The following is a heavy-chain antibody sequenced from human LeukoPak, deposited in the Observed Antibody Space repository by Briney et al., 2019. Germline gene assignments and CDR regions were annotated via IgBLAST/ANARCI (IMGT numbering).Heavy chain of an antibody. J-gene: IGHJ4*02. CDR1: GGSFSGYC. CDR2: INHSGST. CDR3: ARSTELWFGELLWGYFDY. Sequence: SETLSLTCAVYGGSFSGYCWSWIRQPPGKGLEWIGEINHSGSTNYNPSLKSRVTISVDTSKNQFSLKLSSVTAADTAVYYCARSTELWFGELLWGYFDYWGQGTLVTVSS. V-gene: IGHV4-34*01. D-gene: IGHD3-10*01.